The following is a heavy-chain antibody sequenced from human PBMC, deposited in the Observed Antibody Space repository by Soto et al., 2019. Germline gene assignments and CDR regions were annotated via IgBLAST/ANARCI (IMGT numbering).Heavy chain of an antibody. J-gene: IGHJ6*03. D-gene: IGHD2-15*01. Sequence: GGSLRLSCAASGFTFSSYAMSWVRQAPGKGLEWVSAISGSGGSTYYADSVKGRFTISRDNSKNTLYLQMNSLRAEDTAVYYCASSVVVAATPKFPHYMDVWGKGTTVTVSS. V-gene: IGHV3-23*01. CDR2: ISGSGGST. CDR3: ASSVVVAATPKFPHYMDV. CDR1: GFTFSSYA.